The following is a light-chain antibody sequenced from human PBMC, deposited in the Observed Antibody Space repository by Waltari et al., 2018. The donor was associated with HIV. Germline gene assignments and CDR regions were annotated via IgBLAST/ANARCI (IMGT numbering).Light chain of an antibody. CDR2: GNR. Sequence: QAWPTPPPSLSKVLGQNVTITCTANGNNVGDEGASWRQQREGHRRTHGCDGNRNRPAGIAERFAAARSGDTGALTITGRQPEEEADYYCWTWDWNVKTILYGGG. CDR3: WTWDWNVKTIL. J-gene: IGLJ3*02. V-gene: IGLV10-54*04. CDR1: GNNVGDEG.